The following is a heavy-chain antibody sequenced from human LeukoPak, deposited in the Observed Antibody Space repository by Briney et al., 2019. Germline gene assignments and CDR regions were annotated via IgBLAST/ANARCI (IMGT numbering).Heavy chain of an antibody. D-gene: IGHD3-10*01. CDR2: IIPIFGIA. Sequence: SVKVSCKASGGTFSSYATSWVRQAPGQGLEWMGRIIPIFGIANYAQKFQGRVTITADKSTSTAYMELSSLRSEDTAVYYCAREGGTITMVRGVQKGAFDIWGQGTMVTVSS. CDR3: AREGGTITMVRGVQKGAFDI. J-gene: IGHJ3*02. V-gene: IGHV1-69*04. CDR1: GGTFSSYA.